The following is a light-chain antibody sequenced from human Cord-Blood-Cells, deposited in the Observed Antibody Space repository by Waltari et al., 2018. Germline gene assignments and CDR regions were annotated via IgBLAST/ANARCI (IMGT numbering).Light chain of an antibody. V-gene: IGLV3-21*04. CDR1: NIGSKS. CDR2: YDS. Sequence: SYVLTQPPSASVAPGQTARITCGGNNIGSKSVHWYQQKPGQAPVLVIYYDSDRPSGIPERFSGSNSGNTATLTISRVEAGDEADYYCQVWDSSSDRVFGGGTKLTVL. J-gene: IGLJ3*02. CDR3: QVWDSSSDRV.